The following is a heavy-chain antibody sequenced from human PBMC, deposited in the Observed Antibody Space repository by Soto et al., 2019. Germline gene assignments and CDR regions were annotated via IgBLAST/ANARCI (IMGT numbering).Heavy chain of an antibody. D-gene: IGHD3-9*01. CDR1: GFTFSSYW. V-gene: IGHV3-7*05. CDR2: IKQDGSEK. Sequence: EVQLVESGGGLVQPGGSLRLSCAASGFTFSSYWMSWVRQAPGKGLEWVANIKQDGSEKYYVDSVKGRFTISRDNAKNSLYLQMNSLRAEDTAVYYCARYPADILTCYSAPSTYYFDYWGQGTLVTVSS. J-gene: IGHJ4*02. CDR3: ARYPADILTCYSAPSTYYFDY.